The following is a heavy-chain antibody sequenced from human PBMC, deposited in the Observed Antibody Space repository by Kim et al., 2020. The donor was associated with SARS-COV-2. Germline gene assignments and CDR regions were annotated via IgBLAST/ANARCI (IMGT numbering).Heavy chain of an antibody. J-gene: IGHJ5*02. V-gene: IGHV3-20*03. Sequence: KGRFTISRDNAKNSLYLQMNSLRAEDTALYYCASLTSLGYCSSTSCGSPWGQGTLVTVSS. CDR3: ASLTSLGYCSSTSCGSP. D-gene: IGHD2-2*01.